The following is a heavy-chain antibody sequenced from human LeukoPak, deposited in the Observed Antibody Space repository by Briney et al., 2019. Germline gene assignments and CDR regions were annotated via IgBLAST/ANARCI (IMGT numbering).Heavy chain of an antibody. CDR3: ATEYIVATSGIGWFDP. V-gene: IGHV1-24*01. Sequence: ASVKVSCKVSGYTLTELSMHWVRQAPGKGLEWMGGFDPEDGETIYAQKFQGRVTMTEDTSTDTAYMELSSLRSEDTAVHYCATEYIVATSGIGWFDPWGQGTLVTVSS. CDR2: FDPEDGET. D-gene: IGHD5-12*01. CDR1: GYTLTELS. J-gene: IGHJ5*02.